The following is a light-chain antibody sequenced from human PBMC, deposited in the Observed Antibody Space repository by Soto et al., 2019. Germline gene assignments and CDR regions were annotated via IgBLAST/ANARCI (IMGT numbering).Light chain of an antibody. CDR2: NND. CDR3: ASWDVSLNGLYV. CDR1: SSNIGSGS. V-gene: IGLV1-44*01. J-gene: IGLJ1*01. Sequence: QSVLTQLPSASGTPGQRVTISCSGTSSNIGSGSVNWYQQLPGTAPKLLIYNNDQWPSGVPDRFSGSKSGTSASLDISGLQSEDEADYYCASWDVSLNGLYVFGTGTKVTVL.